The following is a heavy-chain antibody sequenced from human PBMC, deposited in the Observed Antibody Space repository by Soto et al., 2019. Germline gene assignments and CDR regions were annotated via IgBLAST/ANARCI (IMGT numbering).Heavy chain of an antibody. J-gene: IGHJ5*02. V-gene: IGHV4-31*03. CDR3: AGVRGVNWFDP. CDR1: GGSISSGGYY. CDR2: IYYSGST. D-gene: IGHD3-10*01. Sequence: QVQLQESGPGLVKPSQTLSLTCTVSGGSISSGGYYWSWIRQHPGKGLEWIGYIYYSGSTYYNPSLRSRVTIAVDTSKNQFSLKLSSVTAAATAVYYCAGVRGVNWFDPWGQGTLVTVSS.